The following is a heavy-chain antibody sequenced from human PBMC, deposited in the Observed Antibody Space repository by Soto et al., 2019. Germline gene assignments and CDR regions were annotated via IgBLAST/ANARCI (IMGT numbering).Heavy chain of an antibody. J-gene: IGHJ4*02. CDR2: ISHSGST. Sequence: SETLSLTCAVSGGSISSGGYSWSWIRQPPGKGLEWIGYISHSGSTYYNPSLKSRVTISVDRSKNQFSLKLSPVTAADTAVYFCASGSHGPHDWGQGTLVTVSS. CDR1: GGSISSGGYS. V-gene: IGHV4-30-2*01. CDR3: ASGSHGPHD.